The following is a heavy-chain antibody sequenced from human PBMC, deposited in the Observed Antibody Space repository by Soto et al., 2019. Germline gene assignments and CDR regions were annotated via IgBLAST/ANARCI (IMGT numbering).Heavy chain of an antibody. J-gene: IGHJ4*02. D-gene: IGHD3-3*01. V-gene: IGHV3-30-3*01. CDR3: ARFFHSFDY. CDR2: ISYDGSNK. Sequence: GGSLRLSCAASGFTFSSYAMHWVRQAPGKGLEWVAVISYDGSNKYYADSVKGRFTISRDNSKNTPYLQMNSLRAEDTAVYYCARFFHSFDYWGQGTLVTVSS. CDR1: GFTFSSYA.